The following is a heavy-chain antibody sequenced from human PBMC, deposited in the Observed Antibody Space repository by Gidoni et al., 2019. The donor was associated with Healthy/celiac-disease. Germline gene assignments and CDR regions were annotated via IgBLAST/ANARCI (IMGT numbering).Heavy chain of an antibody. J-gene: IGHJ4*02. D-gene: IGHD3-10*01. CDR3: ASHPTMVRGVIIFSLDY. CDR2: ISNDGSNK. Sequence: QVQLVESGGGVVQPGRSLRLSCSASGLPFCSYPMHWFRQAPGKGLEWVAVISNDGSNKYYADSVKGRFTISRDNTKNTLYLQMNSLRAENTAVYYCASHPTMVRGVIIFSLDYWGQGTLVTVSS. V-gene: IGHV3-30-3*01. CDR1: GLPFCSYP.